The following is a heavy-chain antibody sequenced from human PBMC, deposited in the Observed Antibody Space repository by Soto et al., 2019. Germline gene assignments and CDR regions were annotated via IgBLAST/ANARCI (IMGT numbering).Heavy chain of an antibody. CDR1: GGSISSSSYY. V-gene: IGHV4-39*01. CDR2: IYYSGST. D-gene: IGHD5-12*01. Sequence: PSETLSLTCTVSGGSISSSSYYWGWIRQPPGKGLEWIGSIYYSGSTYYNPSLKSRVTISVDTSKNQFSLKLSSVTAADTAVYYCASSYSGYDSFQLNWFDPWGQGTLVTVSS. J-gene: IGHJ5*02. CDR3: ASSYSGYDSFQLNWFDP.